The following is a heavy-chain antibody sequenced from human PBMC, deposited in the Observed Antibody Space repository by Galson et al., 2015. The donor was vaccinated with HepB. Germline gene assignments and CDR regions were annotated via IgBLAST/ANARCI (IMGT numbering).Heavy chain of an antibody. CDR2: INTDGSRT. V-gene: IGHV3-74*01. J-gene: IGHJ6*02. Sequence: SLRLSCAASGFTFSRYWMHWVRQAPGKGLVWVSRINTDGSRTSYAGSVKGRFTISRDNAKNTLYLQVNSLRAEDTAVYYCAREYSYHMDVWGQGTTVAVSS. CDR1: GFTFSRYW. CDR3: AREYSYHMDV. D-gene: IGHD5-18*01.